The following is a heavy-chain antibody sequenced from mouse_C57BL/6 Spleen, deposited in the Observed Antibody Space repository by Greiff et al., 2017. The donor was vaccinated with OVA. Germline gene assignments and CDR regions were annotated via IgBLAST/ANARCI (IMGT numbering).Heavy chain of an antibody. CDR2: IYPRSGNT. V-gene: IGHV1-81*01. J-gene: IGHJ3*01. Sequence: QVQLQQSGAELARPGASVKLSCKASGYTFTSYGISWVKQRTGQGLEWIGEIYPRSGNTYYNEKFKGKATLTADKSSSTAYMELRSLTSEDSAVYFCARSKSSYYDYDVGFAYWGQGTLVTVSA. CDR1: GYTFTSYG. D-gene: IGHD2-4*01. CDR3: ARSKSSYYDYDVGFAY.